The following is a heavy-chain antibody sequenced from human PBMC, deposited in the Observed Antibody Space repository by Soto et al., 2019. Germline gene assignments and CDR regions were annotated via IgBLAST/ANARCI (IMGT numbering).Heavy chain of an antibody. J-gene: IGHJ4*02. Sequence: SETLSLTCAVSGGSISSSNWWSWVRQPPGKGLEWIGEIYHSGSTNYNPSLKSRVTISVDKSKNQFSLKLSSVTAADTAVYYCARELVEMATIKQISWGQGTLVTVSS. CDR3: ARELVEMATIKQIS. CDR2: IYHSGST. V-gene: IGHV4-4*02. CDR1: GGSISSSNW. D-gene: IGHD5-12*01.